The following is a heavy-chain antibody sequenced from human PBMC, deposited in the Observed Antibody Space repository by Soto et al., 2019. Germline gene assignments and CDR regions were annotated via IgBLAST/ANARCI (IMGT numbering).Heavy chain of an antibody. Sequence: GGSLRLSCAASGFTFSSYWMSWVRQAPGKGLEWVANIKQDGSEKYYVDSVKGRFTISRDNAKNSLYLQMNSLRAEDTAVCYCARDLPVNWGSVGGTDAFDIWGQGTMVPVSS. D-gene: IGHD7-27*01. CDR3: ARDLPVNWGSVGGTDAFDI. J-gene: IGHJ3*02. CDR2: IKQDGSEK. CDR1: GFTFSSYW. V-gene: IGHV3-7*03.